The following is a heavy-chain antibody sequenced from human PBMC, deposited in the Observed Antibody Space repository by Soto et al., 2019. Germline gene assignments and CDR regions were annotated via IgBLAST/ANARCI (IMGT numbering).Heavy chain of an antibody. J-gene: IGHJ4*02. CDR1: GFTFSGYT. CDR3: SKDGWEN. V-gene: IGHV3-23*01. CDR2: ISHSGEST. D-gene: IGHD6-19*01. Sequence: EVQLLESGGGLAQPGGSLRLSCAASGFTFSGYTMAWVRQAPGKGLEWVSTISHSGESTYYAESVKGRFTISRDNSKNTLYLQMNSLRGKDTAVYFCSKDGWENWGQGTLVTVAS.